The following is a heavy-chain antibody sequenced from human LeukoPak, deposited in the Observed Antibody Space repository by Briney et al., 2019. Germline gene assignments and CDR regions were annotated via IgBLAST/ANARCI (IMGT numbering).Heavy chain of an antibody. CDR1: GFTFSSYS. J-gene: IGHJ4*02. V-gene: IGHV3-21*01. Sequence: GGSLRLSCAASGFTFSSYSMNWVRQAPGKGLEWVSSISSSSSYIYYADSVKGRFTISRDNAKNSLYLQMNSLRAEDTAVYYCASQRLAHCGGDCQDYWGQGTLVTVSS. CDR2: ISSSSSYI. CDR3: ASQRLAHCGGDCQDY. D-gene: IGHD2-21*02.